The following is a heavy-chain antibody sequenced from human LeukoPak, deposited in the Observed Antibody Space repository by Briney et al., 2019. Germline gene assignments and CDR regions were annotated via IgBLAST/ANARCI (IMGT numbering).Heavy chain of an antibody. CDR2: ISTSSRNI. Sequence: AGGSLRLSCAASGFMFSSYSMNWVRQAPGKGLEWVSCISTSSRNIFQADSVKGRFTISRDNAKNSLYLQMNSLRAEDTAVYYCARDNYGSGSYYIGSPYMDVWGKGTTVTVSS. CDR1: GFMFSSYS. CDR3: ARDNYGSGSYYIGSPYMDV. D-gene: IGHD3-10*01. V-gene: IGHV3-21*01. J-gene: IGHJ6*03.